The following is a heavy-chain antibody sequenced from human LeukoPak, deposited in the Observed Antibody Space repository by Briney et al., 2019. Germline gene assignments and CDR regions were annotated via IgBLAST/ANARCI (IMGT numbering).Heavy chain of an antibody. J-gene: IGHJ4*01. CDR1: GYTFTDYY. V-gene: IGHV1-2*02. Sequence: ASVKVSCKASGYTFTDYYLHWVRQAPGQGLEWMGWINPSSGGTNSAQKFQGRVTMTRDTSISTAYMELSRLRSDDTAVYYCARGPGQFDYWGHGTLVTVSS. CDR3: ARGPGQFDY. CDR2: INPSSGGT.